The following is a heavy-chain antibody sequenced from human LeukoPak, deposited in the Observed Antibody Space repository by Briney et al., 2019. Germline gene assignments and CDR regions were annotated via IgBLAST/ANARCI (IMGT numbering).Heavy chain of an antibody. V-gene: IGHV4-59*01. CDR2: IYYSGST. J-gene: IGHJ5*02. CDR3: ARGALPMVRGVKLFWFDP. CDR1: GGSISSYY. D-gene: IGHD3-10*01. Sequence: SETLSLTCTVSGGSISSYYWSWIRQPPGKGLEWIGYIYYSGSTNYNPSLKCRVTISVDTSKNQFSLKLSSVTAADTAVYYCARGALPMVRGVKLFWFDPWGQGTLVTVSS.